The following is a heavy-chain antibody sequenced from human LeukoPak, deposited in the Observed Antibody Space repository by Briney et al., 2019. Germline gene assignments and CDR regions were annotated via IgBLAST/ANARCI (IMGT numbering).Heavy chain of an antibody. CDR3: ARGTGTAVY. J-gene: IGHJ4*02. CDR2: VYYSGST. CDR1: GGSISSYY. V-gene: IGHV4-59*01. D-gene: IGHD6-19*01. Sequence: PSETLSLTCTVSGGSISSYYRSWIRQPPGKGLEWIGYVYYSGSTNYNPSLKSRVTISVDTSKNQFSLKLSSVTAADTAVYYCARGTGTAVYWGQGTLVTVSS.